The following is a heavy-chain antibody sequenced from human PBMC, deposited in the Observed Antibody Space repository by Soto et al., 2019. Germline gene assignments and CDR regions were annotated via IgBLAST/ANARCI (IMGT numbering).Heavy chain of an antibody. J-gene: IGHJ6*02. D-gene: IGHD3-3*01. CDR1: GFTFSSYA. V-gene: IGHV3-23*01. CDR2: ISGSGGST. CDR3: AKDQYYDFWSGYWAYGMDV. Sequence: GGSLRLSCAASGFTFSSYAMSWVRQAPGKGLEWVSAISGSGGSTYYADSVKGRFTISRDNSKNTLYLQMNSLRAEDTAVYYCAKDQYYDFWSGYWAYGMDVWGQGTTVTVSS.